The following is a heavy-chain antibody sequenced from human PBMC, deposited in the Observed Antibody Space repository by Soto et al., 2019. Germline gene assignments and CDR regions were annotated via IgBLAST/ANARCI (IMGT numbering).Heavy chain of an antibody. D-gene: IGHD3-22*01. CDR1: GGSISSYY. Sequence: SETLSLTCTVSGGSISSYYWSWIRQPPGKGLEWIGYIYYSGSTNYNPSLKSRVTISVDTSKNQFSLKLSSVTAADTAVYYCAREAMYYYDSSGRSGMDVWGQGTTVTVSS. V-gene: IGHV4-59*01. CDR3: AREAMYYYDSSGRSGMDV. J-gene: IGHJ6*02. CDR2: IYYSGST.